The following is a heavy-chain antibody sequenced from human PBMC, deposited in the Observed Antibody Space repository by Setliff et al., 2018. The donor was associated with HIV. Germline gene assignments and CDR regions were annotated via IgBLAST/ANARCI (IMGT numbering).Heavy chain of an antibody. CDR1: GGSFSGY. J-gene: IGHJ1*01. CDR2: MNHSEH. CDR3: ARVPTSSWYVTTQRTKEYFHH. Sequence: SETLSLTCAVYGGSFSGYWSWIRQSPGKGLEWIGEMNHSEHYYNPTLKSRVTISMDTSKNQFSLELSSVTAAGTALYYCARVPTSSWYVTTQRTKEYFHHWGQGTLVTVSS. D-gene: IGHD6-13*01. V-gene: IGHV4-34*01.